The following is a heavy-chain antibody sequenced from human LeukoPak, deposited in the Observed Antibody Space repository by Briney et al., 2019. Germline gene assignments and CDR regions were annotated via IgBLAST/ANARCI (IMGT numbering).Heavy chain of an antibody. D-gene: IGHD3-10*01. J-gene: IGHJ4*02. CDR1: GFSFSYYT. V-gene: IGHV3-30-3*01. Sequence: GGSLRLSCVASGFSFSYYTMHWVRQAPGKGLEWVAVISYNGTNKDYADSVKGRFTISRDNSKNTLYLQMNSLRAEDTAVYYCARAYHYGSGSYPEPFDYWGQGTLVTVPS. CDR2: ISYNGTNK. CDR3: ARAYHYGSGSYPEPFDY.